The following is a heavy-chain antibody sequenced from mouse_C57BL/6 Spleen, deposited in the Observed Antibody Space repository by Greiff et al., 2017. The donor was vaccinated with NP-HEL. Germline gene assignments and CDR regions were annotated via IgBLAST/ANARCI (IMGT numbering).Heavy chain of an antibody. J-gene: IGHJ2*01. D-gene: IGHD2-1*01. CDR1: GYTFTSYW. V-gene: IGHV1-69*01. Sequence: VQLQQPGAELVMPGASVKLSCKASGYTFTSYWMHWVKQRPGQGLEWIGEIDPSDSYTNYNQKFKGKSTLTVDKSSSTAYMQLSSLTSEDSAVYYCARSGDYGNYGYFDYWGQGTTLTVSS. CDR3: ARSGDYGNYGYFDY. CDR2: IDPSDSYT.